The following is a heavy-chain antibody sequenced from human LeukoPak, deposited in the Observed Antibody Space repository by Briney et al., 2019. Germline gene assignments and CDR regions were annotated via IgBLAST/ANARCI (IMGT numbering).Heavy chain of an antibody. D-gene: IGHD6-19*01. CDR1: GGSFSGYY. CDR3: ARDKGVGSGWYRRGQRVNWFDP. V-gene: IGHV4-34*01. CDR2: INHSGST. Sequence: SETLSLTCAVYGGSFSGYYWSWIRQPPGKGLEWIGEINHSGSTNYNPSLKSRVTISVDTSKNQFSLQLNSVTPEDTAVYYCARDKGVGSGWYRRGQRVNWFDPWGQGTLVTVSS. J-gene: IGHJ5*02.